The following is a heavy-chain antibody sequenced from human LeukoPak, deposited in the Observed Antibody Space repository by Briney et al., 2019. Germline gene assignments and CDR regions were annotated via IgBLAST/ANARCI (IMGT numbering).Heavy chain of an antibody. Sequence: ASVKVSCKASGYTFTGCYMHWVRQAPGQGLEWMGWINPNSGGTNYAQKFQGRVTMTRDTSISTAYMELSRLRSDDTAVYYCARDGSGSGANKEWFDPWGQGTLLTVSS. V-gene: IGHV1-2*02. J-gene: IGHJ5*02. D-gene: IGHD1-26*01. CDR3: ARDGSGSGANKEWFDP. CDR1: GYTFTGCY. CDR2: INPNSGGT.